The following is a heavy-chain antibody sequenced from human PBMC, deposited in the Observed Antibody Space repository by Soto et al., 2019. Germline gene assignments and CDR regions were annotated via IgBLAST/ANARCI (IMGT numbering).Heavy chain of an antibody. CDR3: ARHLALVGATTAHWFDP. CDR2: IYYSGST. CDR1: GGSISSSSYY. D-gene: IGHD1-26*01. Sequence: SETLSLTCTVSGGSISSSSYYWGWIRQPPGKGLEWIGSIYYSGSTYYNPSLKSRVTISVDTSKNQFSLKLSSVTAADTAVYYCARHLALVGATTAHWFDPWGQGTLVTVSS. V-gene: IGHV4-39*01. J-gene: IGHJ5*02.